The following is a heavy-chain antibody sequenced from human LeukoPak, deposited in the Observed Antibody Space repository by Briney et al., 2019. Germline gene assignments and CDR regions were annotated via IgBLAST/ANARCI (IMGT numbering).Heavy chain of an antibody. J-gene: IGHJ4*02. CDR1: GGSISSGDYY. V-gene: IGHV4-30-4*01. CDR2: IYYSGST. D-gene: IGHD3-10*01. CDR3: TREGTMVRGVIPLGSDY. Sequence: SQTLSLTCTVSGGSISSGDYYWSWIRQPPGEGLEWIVYIYYSGSTYYNPSLKSRVTISVDTSKNQFSLKLSSVTAADTAVYYCTREGTMVRGVIPLGSDYWGQGTLVTVSS.